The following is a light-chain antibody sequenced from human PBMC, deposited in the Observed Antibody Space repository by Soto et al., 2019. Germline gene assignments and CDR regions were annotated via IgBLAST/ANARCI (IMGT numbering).Light chain of an antibody. CDR1: SSDVGGYNF. Sequence: QSVLTQPRSVSGSPGQSVTISCTGASSDVGGYNFVSWYQQHPGKAPKLMIYDVTKRPSGVPDRFSGSKSGNTASLTISGLQTEDEADYYCCSYAGSYTYAFGSGTQLTVL. V-gene: IGLV2-11*01. CDR3: CSYAGSYTYA. CDR2: DVT. J-gene: IGLJ7*01.